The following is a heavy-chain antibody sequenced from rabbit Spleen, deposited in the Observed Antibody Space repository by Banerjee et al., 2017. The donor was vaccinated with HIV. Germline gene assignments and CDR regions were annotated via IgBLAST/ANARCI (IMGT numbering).Heavy chain of an antibody. CDR1: GVSFSDKDV. CDR2: VNIVTGKS. D-gene: IGHD3-1*01. V-gene: IGHV1S45*01. CDR3: ARERDGADGYGGLVYATEGMDL. Sequence: EQLEESGGGLVKPEGSLTLTCKASGVSFSDKDVMCWVRQTPGKGLEWIAGVNIVTGKSVYATWAKGRFTISKASSTTVTLQKASLTAADTATYFCARERDGADGYGGLVYATEGMDLWGPGTLVTVS. J-gene: IGHJ6*01.